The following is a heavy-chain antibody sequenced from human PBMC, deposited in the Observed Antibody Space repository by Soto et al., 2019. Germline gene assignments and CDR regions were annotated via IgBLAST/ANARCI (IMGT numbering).Heavy chain of an antibody. V-gene: IGHV4-31*03. Sequence: SETLSLTCTVSGGSISRGAYYWTWIRQHPVKGLEWIGYISNSGRTYYNPSLKSRLTISLDTSENQFSLKLTSVTAEDTAVYYCARAGQARTPRTPVDYWGQGTLVTVSS. CDR2: ISNSGRT. J-gene: IGHJ4*02. CDR1: GGSISRGAYY. CDR3: ARAGQARTPRTPVDY. D-gene: IGHD1-7*01.